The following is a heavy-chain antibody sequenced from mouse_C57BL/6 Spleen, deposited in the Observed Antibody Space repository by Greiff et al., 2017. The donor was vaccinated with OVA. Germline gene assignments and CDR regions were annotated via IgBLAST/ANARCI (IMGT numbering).Heavy chain of an antibody. D-gene: IGHD1-1*01. Sequence: DVQLQESGPGLVKPSQSLSLTCSVTGYSITSGYYWNWIRQFPGNKLEWMGYISYDGSNNYNPSLKNRISITRDTSKNQFFLKLNSVTTEDTATYYGARGTTVVAFDYWGQGTTLTVSA. CDR3: ARGTTVVAFDY. CDR2: ISYDGSN. V-gene: IGHV3-6*01. J-gene: IGHJ2*01. CDR1: GYSITSGYY.